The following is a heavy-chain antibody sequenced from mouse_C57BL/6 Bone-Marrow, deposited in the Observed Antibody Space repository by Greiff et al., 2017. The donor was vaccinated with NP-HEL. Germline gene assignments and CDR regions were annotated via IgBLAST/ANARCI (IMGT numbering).Heavy chain of an antibody. CDR3: ARTNSNYYAMDY. CDR2: IWTVLFH. Sequence: VQRVESGPGLVAPSHRPSLPRTRSFFALTNYSISCFLHPPGKGLEWLGVIWTVLFHNYNSALKSRLSISKDNSKSQVFLKMNSLQTDDTARYYCARTNSNYYAMDYWGQGTSVTVSS. J-gene: IGHJ4*01. V-gene: IGHV2-9-1*01. CDR1: FFALTNYS. D-gene: IGHD2-5*01.